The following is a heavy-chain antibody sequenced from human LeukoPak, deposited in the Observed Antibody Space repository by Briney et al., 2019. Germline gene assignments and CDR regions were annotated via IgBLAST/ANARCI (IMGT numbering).Heavy chain of an antibody. Sequence: GGSLRLSXAASGFTFSSYWMHWVRQAPGKGLVWVSRINSDGSSTSYADSVKGRFTISRDNAKNTLYLQMNSLRAEDTAVYYCAREGDYYYYYYMDVWGKGTTVTVSS. CDR3: AREGDYYYYYYMDV. V-gene: IGHV3-74*01. CDR2: INSDGSST. J-gene: IGHJ6*03. CDR1: GFTFSSYW.